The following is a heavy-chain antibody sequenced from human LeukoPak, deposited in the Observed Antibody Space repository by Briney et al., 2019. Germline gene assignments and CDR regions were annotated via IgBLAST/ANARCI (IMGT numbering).Heavy chain of an antibody. CDR1: GGSFSGYY. Sequence: SETLSLTCAVYGGSFSGYYWSWIRQPPGKGLEWIGEINHSGSTNYNPSLKSRVTISVDTSKNQFSLKLSSVTAADTAVYYCARRRITMVRGVIIDHNWFDPWGQGTLVTVSS. J-gene: IGHJ5*02. D-gene: IGHD3-10*01. CDR3: ARRRITMVRGVIIDHNWFDP. CDR2: INHSGST. V-gene: IGHV4-34*01.